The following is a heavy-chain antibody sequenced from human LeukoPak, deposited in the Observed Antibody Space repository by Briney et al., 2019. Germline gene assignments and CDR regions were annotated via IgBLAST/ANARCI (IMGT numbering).Heavy chain of an antibody. CDR1: GFTFTDYW. CDR2: IRQDGSET. V-gene: IGHV3-7*01. Sequence: EGSLRLSCAVSGFTFTDYWRNWVRQAPGKGLEWMASIRQDGSETSSVDSVKGRFTISRDNTKNLLYLQMSSLRDEDTAVYYCARDGTAPGLYFDLWGQGTLVTVSS. D-gene: IGHD1-1*01. J-gene: IGHJ4*01. CDR3: ARDGTAPGLYFDL.